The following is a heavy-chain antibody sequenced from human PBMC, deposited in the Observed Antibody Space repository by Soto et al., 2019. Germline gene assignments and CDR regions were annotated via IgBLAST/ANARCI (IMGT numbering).Heavy chain of an antibody. CDR1: GFTFSSYA. CDR3: AKDAQLLWFGELPHYYGMDV. D-gene: IGHD3-10*01. CDR2: ISGSGGST. J-gene: IGHJ6*02. V-gene: IGHV3-23*01. Sequence: GGSLRLSCAASGFTFSSYAMSWVRQAPGKGLEWVSAISGSGGSTYYADSVKGRFTISRDNSKNTLYLQMNSLRAEDTAVYYCAKDAQLLWFGELPHYYGMDVWGQGTTVTVSS.